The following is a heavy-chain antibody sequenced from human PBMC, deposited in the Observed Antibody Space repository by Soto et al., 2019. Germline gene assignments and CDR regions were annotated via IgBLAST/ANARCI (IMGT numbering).Heavy chain of an antibody. D-gene: IGHD3-22*01. CDR2: IGTLSDA. CDR3: ARGRSFSYDSTPPPRFDP. V-gene: IGHV3-13*01. J-gene: IGHJ5*02. Sequence: PGGSLRLSCAASGFIFSTSDIHWVRQAPGKGLEWVSGIGTLSDAVYAASVQGRFTISRQNDKNSVYLQMNSLRAGDTAVYYCARGRSFSYDSTPPPRFDPRGQGTLVTVSS. CDR1: GFIFSTSD.